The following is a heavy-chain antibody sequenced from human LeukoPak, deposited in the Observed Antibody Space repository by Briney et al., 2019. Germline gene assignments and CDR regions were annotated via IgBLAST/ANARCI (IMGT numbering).Heavy chain of an antibody. CDR2: ISGSGGST. J-gene: IGHJ4*02. Sequence: GGSLRLSCAASGFTFSSYAMSWVRQAPGKGLEWVSAISGSGGSTYYADSVKGRFTISRDNSKNTLYLQMNSLRAEDTAVYYCAKVEYSGYDPGNFDCWGQGTLVTVSS. D-gene: IGHD5-12*01. CDR3: AKVEYSGYDPGNFDC. V-gene: IGHV3-23*01. CDR1: GFTFSSYA.